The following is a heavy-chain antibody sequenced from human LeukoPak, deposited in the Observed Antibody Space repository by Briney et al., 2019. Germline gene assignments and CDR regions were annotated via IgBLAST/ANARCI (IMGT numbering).Heavy chain of an antibody. Sequence: SQTLFLTCTVSGGSISSGSYYWSWIRQPAGKGLEWIGRIYTSGSTNYNPSLKSRVTMSVDTSKNQFSLKLSSVTAADTAVYYCAREDVSKWGGVPPPLFYGMDVWGLGTAVTVSS. CDR3: AREDVSKWGGVPPPLFYGMDV. V-gene: IGHV4-61*02. D-gene: IGHD7-27*01. CDR2: IYTSGST. J-gene: IGHJ6*02. CDR1: GGSISSGSYY.